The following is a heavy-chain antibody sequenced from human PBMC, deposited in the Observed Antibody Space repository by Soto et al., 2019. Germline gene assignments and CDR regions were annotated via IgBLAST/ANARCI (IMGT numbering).Heavy chain of an antibody. D-gene: IGHD2-2*03. J-gene: IGHJ5*01. V-gene: IGHV4-30-4*01. CDR2: IHYTGTT. CDR1: GDSVSSGHQF. Sequence: QVQLQESGPGLMKPSQTLSLTCTVSGDSVSSGHQFWTWIRQPPGKGLEWIGFIHYTGTTYYNPSLKSRVSISVDRSRNRFSLNRQSLTAADTAMYYCARARYGYCGQGVCYTPYDFDSWGQGTLVSVYS. CDR3: ARARYGYCGQGVCYTPYDFDS.